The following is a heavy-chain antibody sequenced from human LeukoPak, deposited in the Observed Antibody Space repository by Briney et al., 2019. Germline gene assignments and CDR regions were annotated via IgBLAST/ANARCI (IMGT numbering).Heavy chain of an antibody. J-gene: IGHJ4*02. CDR2: IYYSGSS. CDR3: ASGYNGLDF. CDR1: GGSISCNNYY. D-gene: IGHD5-12*01. V-gene: IGHV4-39*01. Sequence: SETLSLTCSVSGGSISCNNYYWGWIRQPPGKGLEWIGSIYYSGSSYYNPSLKSRVTISVDTPKNQFSLKLSSVTAADTAVYYCASGYNGLDFWGQGTLVTVSS.